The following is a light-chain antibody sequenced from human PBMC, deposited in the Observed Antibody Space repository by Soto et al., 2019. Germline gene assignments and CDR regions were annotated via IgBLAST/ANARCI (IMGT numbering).Light chain of an antibody. V-gene: IGLV2-14*01. Sequence: QSALTQPPSVSGTPGQSITISCTGSNSDVGIYDFVSWYQHHPGRAPKLIVSEVSHRPSGVSNRFSGSKSGNTASLTISGLQSEDEADYYCISYTSDDVRYVFGTGTKVTVL. J-gene: IGLJ1*01. CDR3: ISYTSDDVRYV. CDR2: EVS. CDR1: NSDVGIYDF.